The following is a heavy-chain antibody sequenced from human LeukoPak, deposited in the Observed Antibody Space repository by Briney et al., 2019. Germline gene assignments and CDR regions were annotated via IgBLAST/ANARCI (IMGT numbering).Heavy chain of an antibody. V-gene: IGHV1-69*04. CDR2: IIPILGIA. J-gene: IGHJ4*02. Sequence: SVKVSYKASGGTFSSYAISWVRQAPGQGLEWMGRIIPILGIANYAQKFQGRVTITADKSTSTAYMELSSLRSEDTAVYYCARVSKARHCGGDCYFDYWGQGTLVTVSS. CDR3: ARVSKARHCGGDCYFDY. CDR1: GGTFSSYA. D-gene: IGHD2-21*02.